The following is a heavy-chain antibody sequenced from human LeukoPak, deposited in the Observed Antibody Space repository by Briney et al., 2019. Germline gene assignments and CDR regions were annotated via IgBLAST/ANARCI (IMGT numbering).Heavy chain of an antibody. J-gene: IGHJ4*02. CDR1: GGSISSYY. CDR2: IYYSGST. CDR3: ARGRGYSYGFSPVASYYFDY. D-gene: IGHD5-18*01. V-gene: IGHV4-59*01. Sequence: TSETLSLTCTVSGGSISSYYWSWIRQPPGKGLEWIGYIYYSGSTNYNPSLKSRVTISVDTSKNQFSLKLSSVTAADTAVYYCARGRGYSYGFSPVASYYFDYWGQGTLVTVSS.